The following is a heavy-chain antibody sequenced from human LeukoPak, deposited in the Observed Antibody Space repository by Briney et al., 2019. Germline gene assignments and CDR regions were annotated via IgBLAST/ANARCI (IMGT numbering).Heavy chain of an antibody. CDR3: AKDVRSIFNWFDP. V-gene: IGHV3-23*01. J-gene: IGHJ5*02. Sequence: GGSLRLSCAASGFTFNRYAMSWVRQAPGKGLEWVSAISFSGADTYYADSVKGRFTISRDNSKNTLYLQMNSLRAEDTAVYYCAKDVRSIFNWFDPRGQGTLVTVSS. D-gene: IGHD3-10*02. CDR1: GFTFNRYA. CDR2: ISFSGADT.